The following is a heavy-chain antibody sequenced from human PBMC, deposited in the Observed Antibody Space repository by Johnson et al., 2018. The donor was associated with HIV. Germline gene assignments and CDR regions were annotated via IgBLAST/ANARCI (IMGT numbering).Heavy chain of an antibody. J-gene: IGHJ3*02. CDR2: ISGGST. Sequence: VQLVESRGVLVQPGGSLRLSCAASGFTVSSNEMNWVRQAPGKGLEWVSSISGGSTYYADSRKGRFTISRDNSKNTLYLQMNSLRAEDTAVYYCAKEKYSSSWLDAFDIWGQGTMVTVSS. CDR3: AKEKYSSSWLDAFDI. CDR1: GFTVSSNE. D-gene: IGHD6-13*01. V-gene: IGHV3-38-3*01.